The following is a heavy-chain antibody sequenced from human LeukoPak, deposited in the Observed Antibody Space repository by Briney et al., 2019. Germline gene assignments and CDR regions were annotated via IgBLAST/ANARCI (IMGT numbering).Heavy chain of an antibody. J-gene: IGHJ3*02. CDR1: GYTLTELS. D-gene: IGHD2-2*01. CDR2: FDPEDGET. Sequence: ASVKVSCKVSGYTLTELSMHWVRQAPGKGLEWMGGFDPEDGETIYAQKFQGRVTMTEDTSTDTAYMELSSLRSEDTAVYYCATDSVNCSSTSCYAFDIWGQGTMVTVSS. CDR3: ATDSVNCSSTSCYAFDI. V-gene: IGHV1-24*01.